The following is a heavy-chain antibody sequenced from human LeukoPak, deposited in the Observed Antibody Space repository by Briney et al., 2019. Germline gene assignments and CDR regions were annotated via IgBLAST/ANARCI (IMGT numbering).Heavy chain of an antibody. CDR3: ARDDDYGGKLDY. D-gene: IGHD4-23*01. Sequence: SQTLSLTCTVSGGSFSSGDYYWSCIRQPPGKGLECIGYIYYSGSTYYNPSLKSRVTISVDTSNKQLSLKLSPATAADTAVYYCARDDDYGGKLDYWGQGTLVTVSS. J-gene: IGHJ4*02. CDR2: IYYSGST. CDR1: GGSFSSGDYY. V-gene: IGHV4-30-4*01.